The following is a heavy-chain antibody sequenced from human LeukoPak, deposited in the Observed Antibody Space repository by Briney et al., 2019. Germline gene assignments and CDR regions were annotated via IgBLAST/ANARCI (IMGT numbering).Heavy chain of an antibody. D-gene: IGHD4-17*01. Sequence: PGGSLRLSCAASGFTFSSHGMSWVRQAPGKGLEWVSTISGSGDNTYYADSVKGRFTISRDNSKNTLYLQMNSLRAEDTAVYYCAKDQRLYSTTVTEAYFDYWGQGTLVTVSS. CDR3: AKDQRLYSTTVTEAYFDY. J-gene: IGHJ4*02. CDR2: ISGSGDNT. CDR1: GFTFSSHG. V-gene: IGHV3-23*01.